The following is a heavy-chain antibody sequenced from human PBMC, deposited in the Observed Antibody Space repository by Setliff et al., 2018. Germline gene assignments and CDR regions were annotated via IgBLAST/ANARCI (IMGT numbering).Heavy chain of an antibody. CDR1: GFTFSTFA. V-gene: IGHV3-23*01. CDR2: ISGSGSSS. D-gene: IGHD2-15*01. Sequence: HPGGSLRLSCAASGFTFSTFAMSWVRQAPGKGLEWVSHISGSGSSSSYADSVKGRFTISRDNARNTLYLQMNSLRAEDTAVYYCAKDNGKGHLYLLEGYFDYWGQGTLVTVSS. J-gene: IGHJ4*02. CDR3: AKDNGKGHLYLLEGYFDY.